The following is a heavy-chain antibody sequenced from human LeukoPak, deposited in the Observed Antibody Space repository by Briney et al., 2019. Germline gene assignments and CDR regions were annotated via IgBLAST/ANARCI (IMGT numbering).Heavy chain of an antibody. V-gene: IGHV1-69*05. CDR1: GGTFSSYA. Sequence: SVKVSCKASGGTFSSYAISWVRQAPGQGLEWMGGIIPIFGTANYAQKFQGRVTITTDESTSTAYMELSSLRSEDTAVYYCARGATVTTGGLFDYWGQGTLVTVSS. D-gene: IGHD4-17*01. CDR3: ARGATVTTGGLFDY. CDR2: IIPIFGTA. J-gene: IGHJ4*02.